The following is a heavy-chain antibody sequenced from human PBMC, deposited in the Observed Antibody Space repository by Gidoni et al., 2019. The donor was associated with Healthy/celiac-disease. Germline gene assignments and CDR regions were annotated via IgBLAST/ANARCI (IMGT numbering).Heavy chain of an antibody. V-gene: IGHV3-73*01. CDR1: GFTFSGSA. CDR3: TTSGIAVAGTDY. CDR2: SRSKANSYAT. J-gene: IGHJ4*02. D-gene: IGHD6-19*01. Sequence: EVQLVACGGGLVQPGGSLKLPCAASGFTFSGSAMHWVRQASGKGLEWVGLSRSKANSYATAYAASVKGRFTISRDDSKTTAYLQMNSLKTEDTAVYYCTTSGIAVAGTDYWGQGTLVTVSS.